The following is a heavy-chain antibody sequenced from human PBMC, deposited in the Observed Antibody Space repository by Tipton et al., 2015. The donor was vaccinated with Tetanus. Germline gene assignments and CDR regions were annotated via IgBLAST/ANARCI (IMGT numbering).Heavy chain of an antibody. J-gene: IGHJ4*02. V-gene: IGHV3-30*18. D-gene: IGHD3-22*01. CDR3: AKLYSSGYYSGLDY. Sequence: RSLRLSCAASGFTFSSYGMHWVRQAPGKGLEWVAVISYDGSNKYYADSVKGRFTISRDNSKNTLYLQMNSLRAEDTAVYYCAKLYSSGYYSGLDYWGQGTLVTVSS. CDR1: GFTFSSYG. CDR2: ISYDGSNK.